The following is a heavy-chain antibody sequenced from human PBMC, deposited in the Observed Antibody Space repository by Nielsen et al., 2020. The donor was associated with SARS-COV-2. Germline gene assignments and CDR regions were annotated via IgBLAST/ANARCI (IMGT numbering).Heavy chain of an antibody. J-gene: IGHJ6*02. V-gene: IGHV3-7*05. Sequence: GGSLRLSCAASGISITSYWMNWVRQVPGKGLEWVASIKEDGSERYFVDSVKGRFTISRDNAKNSLYLRMNSLRAEDTAVYYCARDRDIVLMVYAPGSLGMDVWGQGTTVTVSS. CDR1: GISITSYW. CDR3: ARDRDIVLMVYAPGSLGMDV. D-gene: IGHD2-8*01. CDR2: IKEDGSER.